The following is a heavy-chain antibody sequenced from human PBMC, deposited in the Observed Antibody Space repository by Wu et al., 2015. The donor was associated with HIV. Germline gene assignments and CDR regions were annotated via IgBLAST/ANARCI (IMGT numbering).Heavy chain of an antibody. CDR3: VRVAGSSWYREFDM. D-gene: IGHD6-13*01. CDR1: GGTFNSIFSNYA. Sequence: QVQLVQSGAEVKKPGSSVKVSCKASGGTFNSIFSNYAITWVRQAPGQGLEWIGRIIPMFATTNYAQKFQGRLTITADGSTSTGYMELRSLTYEDTAMYYCVRVAGSSWYREFDMWGQGTMVTVSS. V-gene: IGHV1-69*13. J-gene: IGHJ3*02. CDR2: IIPMFATT.